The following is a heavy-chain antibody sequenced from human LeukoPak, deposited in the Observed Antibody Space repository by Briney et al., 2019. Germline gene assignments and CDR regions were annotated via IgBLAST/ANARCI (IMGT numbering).Heavy chain of an antibody. V-gene: IGHV3-30-3*01. D-gene: IGHD3-22*01. CDR1: GFTFSRYA. CDR2: ILYDGSKK. Sequence: GGSLRLSCAASGFTFSRYAMHWVRQAPGKGLECVAVILYDGSKKEYAGSVKGRFTISRDNSKNTLYLQMNSLRAEDTAVYYCARGGLHYSDSSGFDHWGQGTQVTVSS. CDR3: ARGGLHYSDSSGFDH. J-gene: IGHJ4*02.